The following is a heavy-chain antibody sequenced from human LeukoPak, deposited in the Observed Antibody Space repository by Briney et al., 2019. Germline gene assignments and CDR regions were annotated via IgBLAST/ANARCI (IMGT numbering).Heavy chain of an antibody. CDR3: AKAHKSGSHKGYFDY. V-gene: IGHV3-23*01. J-gene: IGHJ4*02. Sequence: GGSLRLSCAVSGFTFSDFAMSWVRQAPGRGLEWVSAFSTDGTTYYADYVKVRFAISRDNSKNTLYLQLNSLRAEDTATYYCAKAHKSGSHKGYFDYWGQGTLVTVSS. CDR1: GFTFSDFA. D-gene: IGHD3-10*01. CDR2: FSTDGTT.